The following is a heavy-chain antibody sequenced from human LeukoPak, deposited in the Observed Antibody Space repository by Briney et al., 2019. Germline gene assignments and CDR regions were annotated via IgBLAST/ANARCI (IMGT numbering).Heavy chain of an antibody. J-gene: IGHJ4*02. Sequence: VASVKGSCKASGYTFTDYYMHWVRQAPGQGLEWMGWINPHSGGTNYAQKFQCRVTMTRDTSISTVYMEMSRLRSDDTAVYYCARDSSYSSSLYYFEYWGQGTLVTVSS. V-gene: IGHV1-2*02. CDR1: GYTFTDYY. CDR3: ARDSSYSSSLYYFEY. D-gene: IGHD6-6*01. CDR2: INPHSGGT.